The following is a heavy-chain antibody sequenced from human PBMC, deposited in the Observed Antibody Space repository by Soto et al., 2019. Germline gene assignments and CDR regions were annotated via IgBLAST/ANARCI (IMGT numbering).Heavy chain of an antibody. J-gene: IGHJ5*02. Sequence: QVQLVQSGAEVKKPGASVKISCKASGYTFTTYYMHWVRQAPGQGLEWMGIINPDGGSTSYAQKFQGGVTMTRDTSTSTVYMELNSLRSDDTAVYYCARGPDSSINYWFDPWGQGTLVIVFS. CDR3: ARGPDSSINYWFDP. D-gene: IGHD6-13*01. V-gene: IGHV1-46*01. CDR1: GYTFTTYY. CDR2: INPDGGST.